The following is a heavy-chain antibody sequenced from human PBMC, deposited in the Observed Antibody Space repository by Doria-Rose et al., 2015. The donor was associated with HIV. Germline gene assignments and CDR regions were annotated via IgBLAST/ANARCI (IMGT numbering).Heavy chain of an antibody. D-gene: IGHD6-13*01. V-gene: IGHV2-26*01. CDR3: ARIKSSRWYHKYYFDF. CDR2: IFSDDER. J-gene: IGHJ4*02. Sequence: QVTLKESGPVLVKPTETLTLTCTVSGVSLSSPGMGVSWIRQPPGKALEWLAHIFSDDERSYNTSLKSRLTISSGTSKSQLVLTMTDMDPVDTATYYCARIKSSRWYHKYYFDFWGQGTLVIVSA. CDR1: GVSLSSPGMG.